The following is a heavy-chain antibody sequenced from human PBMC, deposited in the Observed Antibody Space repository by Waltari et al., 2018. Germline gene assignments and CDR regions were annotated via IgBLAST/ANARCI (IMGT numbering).Heavy chain of an antibody. CDR2: VFSSRST. Sequence: QVHLQESGPGRLKPSETLSLTCTVAGGFVTNLYWSWIRRPAGKGLEWIGRVFSSRSTNYNSSLKSRVTMSVDTSKNQISLKLTSVTAADTGIYYCARGRGLQGFNFYYDMDVWGKGSAVTVSS. D-gene: IGHD4-4*01. CDR1: GGFVTNLY. J-gene: IGHJ6*03. V-gene: IGHV4-4*07. CDR3: ARGRGLQGFNFYYDMDV.